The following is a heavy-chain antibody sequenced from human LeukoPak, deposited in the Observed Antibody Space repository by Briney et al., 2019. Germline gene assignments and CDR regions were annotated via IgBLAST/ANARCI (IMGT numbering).Heavy chain of an antibody. J-gene: IGHJ4*02. CDR2: IHPNSGDT. V-gene: IGHV1-2*02. CDR1: GYSFTDHF. Sequence: ASVKVSCKASGYSFTDHFLHWLRHAPGQGLEWMGWIHPNSGDTNYAQRFQGRVSLTRDTSISTAYMELSSLRSDDTAVYYCARDHNWGPDYWGQGTLVSVSS. CDR3: ARDHNWGPDY. D-gene: IGHD7-27*01.